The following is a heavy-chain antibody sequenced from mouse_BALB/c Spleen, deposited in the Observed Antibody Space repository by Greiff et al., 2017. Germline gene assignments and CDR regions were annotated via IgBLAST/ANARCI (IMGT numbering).Heavy chain of an antibody. V-gene: IGHV5-9-4*01. CDR1: GFTFSSYA. CDR3: ARDRDGNYAMDY. J-gene: IGHJ4*01. Sequence: EVHLVESGGGLVKPGGSLKLSCAASGFTFSSYAMSWVRQSPEKRLEWVAEISSGGSYTYYPDTVTGRFTISRDNAKNTLYLEMSSLRSEDTAMYYCARDRDGNYAMDYWGQGTSVTVSS. D-gene: IGHD2-1*01. CDR2: ISSGGSYT.